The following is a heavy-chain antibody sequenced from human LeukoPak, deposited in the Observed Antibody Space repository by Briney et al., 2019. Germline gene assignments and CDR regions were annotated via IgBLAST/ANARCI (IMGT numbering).Heavy chain of an antibody. Sequence: SVKVSCKASGGTFSSYAISWVRQAPGQGLEWMGRIIPILGIANYAQKFQGRVTITADKSTSTAYMELSSLRSEDTAVYYCARSPSSPKGDAFDIWGQGTMVTVSS. J-gene: IGHJ3*02. CDR2: IIPILGIA. CDR1: GGTFSSYA. V-gene: IGHV1-69*04. CDR3: ARSPSSPKGDAFDI.